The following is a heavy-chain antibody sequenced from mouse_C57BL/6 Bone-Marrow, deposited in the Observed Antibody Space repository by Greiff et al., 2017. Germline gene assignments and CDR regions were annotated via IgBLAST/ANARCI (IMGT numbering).Heavy chain of an antibody. Sequence: EVQGVESGGDLVKPGGSLKLSCAASGFTFSSYGMSWVRQTPDKRLEWVATISSGGSYTYYPDSVKGRFTISRDNAKNTLYLQMSSLKSEDTAMYYCAIYGSSFDDWGQGTTLTVSS. D-gene: IGHD1-1*01. CDR1: GFTFSSYG. CDR3: AIYGSSFDD. J-gene: IGHJ2*01. V-gene: IGHV5-6*01. CDR2: ISSGGSYT.